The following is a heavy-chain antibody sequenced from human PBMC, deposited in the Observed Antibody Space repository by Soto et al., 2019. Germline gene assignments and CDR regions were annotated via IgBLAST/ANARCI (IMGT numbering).Heavy chain of an antibody. CDR2: IYYSGST. J-gene: IGHJ4*02. Sequence: ASETLSLTCTVSGGSISSGGYYWSWIRQHPGKGLEWIGYIYYSGSTYYNPSLKSRVTISVDTSKNQFSLKLSSVTAADTAVYYCARETYGGNSRQPDYWGQGTLVTVS. CDR3: ARETYGGNSRQPDY. CDR1: GGSISSGGYY. V-gene: IGHV4-31*03. D-gene: IGHD4-17*01.